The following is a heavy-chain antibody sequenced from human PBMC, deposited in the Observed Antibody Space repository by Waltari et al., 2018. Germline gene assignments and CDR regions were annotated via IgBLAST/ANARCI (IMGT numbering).Heavy chain of an antibody. D-gene: IGHD3-22*01. Sequence: QLQLQESGPGLVKPSETLSLTCTVSGGSISSSSYYWDWIRQPQGKGLEWIGSIYYSGSTYDNPSLKSRVTISVDTSKNQFSLKLSSVTAADTAVYYCASTVYYDSSGWTYYFDYWGQGTLVTVSS. J-gene: IGHJ4*02. CDR1: GGSISSSSYY. V-gene: IGHV4-39*01. CDR2: IYYSGST. CDR3: ASTVYYDSSGWTYYFDY.